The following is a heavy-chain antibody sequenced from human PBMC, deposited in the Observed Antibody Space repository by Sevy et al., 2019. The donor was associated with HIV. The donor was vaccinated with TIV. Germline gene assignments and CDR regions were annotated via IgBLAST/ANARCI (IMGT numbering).Heavy chain of an antibody. J-gene: IGHJ6*02. V-gene: IGHV3-23*01. CDR2: ISGSGGST. CDR3: RKDLIAVAGYYYYGMDV. CDR1: GFTFSSYA. D-gene: IGHD6-19*01. Sequence: GGSLRLSCAASGFTFSSYAMSWVRQAPGKGLEWVSAISGSGGSTYYADSVKGRFTISRDNAKNTLYLQMNSLRADDTAVYYCRKDLIAVAGYYYYGMDVWGQGTTVTVSS.